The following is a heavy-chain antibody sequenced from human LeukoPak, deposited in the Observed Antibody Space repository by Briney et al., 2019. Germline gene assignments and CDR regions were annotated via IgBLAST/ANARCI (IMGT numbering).Heavy chain of an antibody. J-gene: IGHJ3*02. CDR2: IKQDGSDK. V-gene: IGHV3-7*04. CDR1: GVAFSSCG. Sequence: GGSRGLSWAASGVAFSSCGMNWVRQAPGEGLEWVANIKQDGSDKYYVDSVKGRFTISRDNAKNSLYLQMNSLRAEDTAVYFCARDLLGPFDIWGQGTMVTVSS. CDR3: ARDLLGPFDI. D-gene: IGHD3-16*01.